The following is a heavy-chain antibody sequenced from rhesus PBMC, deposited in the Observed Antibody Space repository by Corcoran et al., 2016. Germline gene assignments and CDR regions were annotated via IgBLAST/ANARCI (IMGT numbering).Heavy chain of an antibody. J-gene: IGHJ4*01. CDR1: GYTFTDYY. V-gene: IGHV1-111*02. CDR2: VDPEDGEA. CDR3: ATMGQLAL. D-gene: IGHD6-25*01. Sequence: EVQLVQSGAEVKKPGASVKISCKASGYTFTDYYLHWARQAPGKGLDWMGRVDPEDGEARHAQKFQDRVTITADTSTDTAYMELSSLRSEDTAVYDCATMGQLALWGQGVLVTVSS.